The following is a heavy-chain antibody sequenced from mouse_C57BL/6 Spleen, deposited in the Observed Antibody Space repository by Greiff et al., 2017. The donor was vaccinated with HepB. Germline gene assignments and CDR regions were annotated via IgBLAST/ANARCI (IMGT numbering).Heavy chain of an antibody. J-gene: IGHJ1*03. CDR2: INPNNGGT. D-gene: IGHD2-4*01. Sequence: VQLQQSGPELVKPGASVKISCKASGYTFTDYYMNWVKQSHGKSLEWIGDINPNNGGTSYNQKFKGKATLTVDKSSSTAYMELRSLTSEDSAVYYCASLYDYDEYFDVWGTGTTVTVSS. V-gene: IGHV1-26*01. CDR1: GYTFTDYY. CDR3: ASLYDYDEYFDV.